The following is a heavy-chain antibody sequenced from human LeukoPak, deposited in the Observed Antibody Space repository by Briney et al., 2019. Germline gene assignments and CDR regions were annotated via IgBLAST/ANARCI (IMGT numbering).Heavy chain of an antibody. J-gene: IGHJ6*04. CDR1: GGAISSYY. CDR2: NYYSEST. D-gene: IGHD6-19*01. V-gene: IGHV4-59*01. Sequence: SETLSLTCTVSGGAISSYYWSGIRQPPGKGLEWIGYNYYSESTTYAPTLKSRVTISVDTSKNQLSLKLSSVTAADTAVYYCARIAVAGAGYYYGMDVWGEGTTVTVSS. CDR3: ARIAVAGAGYYYGMDV.